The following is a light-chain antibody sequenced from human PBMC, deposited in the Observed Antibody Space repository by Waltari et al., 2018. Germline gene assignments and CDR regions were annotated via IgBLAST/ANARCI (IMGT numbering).Light chain of an antibody. CDR2: DAS. V-gene: IGKV3-11*01. J-gene: IGKJ4*01. CDR1: QSVSSY. CDR3: QHFGSSRLT. Sequence: EIVLTQSPATLSLSPGERATLSCRASQSVSSYLAWYQQKPGQAPRLLIYDASNRATGIPARFSGSGSGKDFTLTISSLEPEDFAVYYCQHFGSSRLTFGGGTKVEI.